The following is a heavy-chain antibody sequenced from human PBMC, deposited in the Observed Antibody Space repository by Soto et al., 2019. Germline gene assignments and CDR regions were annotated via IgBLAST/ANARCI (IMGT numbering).Heavy chain of an antibody. V-gene: IGHV1-18*01. D-gene: IGHD2-15*01. CDR2: ISAYNGNT. CDR1: GYTFTSYG. CDR3: ARDATNPNIVVVVAATGDDAFDI. Sequence: ASVKVSCKASGYTFTSYGISWVRQAPGQGLEWMGWISAYNGNTNYAQKLQGRVTMTTDTSTSTAYMELRSLRSDDTAVYYCARDATNPNIVVVVAATGDDAFDIWGQGTMVTV. J-gene: IGHJ3*02.